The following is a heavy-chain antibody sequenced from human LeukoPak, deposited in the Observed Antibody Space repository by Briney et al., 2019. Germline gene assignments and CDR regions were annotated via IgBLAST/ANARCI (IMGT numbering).Heavy chain of an antibody. D-gene: IGHD3-16*01. CDR2: INHSGST. Sequence: PSETLSLTCTVSGGSISSSSYYWSWIRQPPGKGLEWIGEINHSGSTNYNPSLKSRVTISVDTSKNQFSLKLSSVTAADTAVYYCARDLGAGLDYWGQGTLVTVSS. V-gene: IGHV4-39*07. CDR3: ARDLGAGLDY. J-gene: IGHJ4*02. CDR1: GGSISSSSYY.